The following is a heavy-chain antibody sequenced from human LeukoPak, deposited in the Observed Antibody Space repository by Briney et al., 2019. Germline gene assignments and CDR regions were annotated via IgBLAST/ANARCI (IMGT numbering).Heavy chain of an antibody. D-gene: IGHD6-19*01. J-gene: IGHJ6*02. CDR3: ARGPKTYSSGWSPSGYYYGMDV. CDR2: INPNSGGT. CDR1: GYTFTGYY. V-gene: IGHV1-2*02. Sequence: ASVKVSCKASGYTFTGYYMHWLRQAPGQGLEWMGWINPNSGGTNYAQKFQGRVTMTRDTSISTAYMELSRLRSDDTAVYYCARGPKTYSSGWSPSGYYYGMDVWGQGTTVTVSS.